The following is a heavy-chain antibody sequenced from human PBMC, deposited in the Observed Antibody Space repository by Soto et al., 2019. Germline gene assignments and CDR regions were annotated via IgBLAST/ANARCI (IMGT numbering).Heavy chain of an antibody. V-gene: IGHV3-21*01. CDR1: GFGFSSYS. CDR2: ISKSGTVT. CDR3: ARDPGYSDTLTGDYVPNRFYGMDV. D-gene: IGHD3-9*01. Sequence: EVQLVESGGGLVKPGGSLRLSCAASGFGFSSYSMNWVRQAPGKGLEWVSSISKSGTVTYYADSVMGRFTISRDNAKKSLFLQMSSLRAEDTAVYFCARDPGYSDTLTGDYVPNRFYGMDVWGQGTTVTVSS. J-gene: IGHJ6*02.